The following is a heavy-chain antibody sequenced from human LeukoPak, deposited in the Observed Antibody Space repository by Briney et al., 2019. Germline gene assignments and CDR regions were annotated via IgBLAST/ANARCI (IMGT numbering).Heavy chain of an antibody. CDR2: IYWDDDK. CDR3: AHRGRSENPNSSGYYYYGY. D-gene: IGHD3-22*01. Sequence: TLSLTCTVSGGSISSGRYYWAWIRQPPGKALEWLAIIYWDDDKRYRPSLKSRLTITKDTSKNQVVLTMTKMDPVDTATYYCAHRGRSENPNSSGYYYYGYWGQGTLVTVSS. V-gene: IGHV2-5*02. CDR1: GGSISSGRYY. J-gene: IGHJ4*02.